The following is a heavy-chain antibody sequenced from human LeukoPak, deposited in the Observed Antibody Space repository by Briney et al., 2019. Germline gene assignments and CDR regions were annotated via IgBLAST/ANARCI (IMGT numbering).Heavy chain of an antibody. V-gene: IGHV4-59*08. CDR3: ARLGSYFDY. J-gene: IGHJ4*02. CDR2: IYYSGTV. Sequence: SETLSLTCTVSGDSLTSYYWSWIRQPPGKGLQWIGYIYYSGTVNYNPSLKSRVTISVDTSKNQFSLNLSSVTAADTVVYYCARLGSYFDYWGQGTLVTVSS. CDR1: GDSLTSYY.